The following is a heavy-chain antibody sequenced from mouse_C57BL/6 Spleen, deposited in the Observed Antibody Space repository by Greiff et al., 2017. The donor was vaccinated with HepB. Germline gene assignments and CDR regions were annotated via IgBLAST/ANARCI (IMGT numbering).Heavy chain of an antibody. CDR3: ARQGGGSDWYFDV. Sequence: EAQLQESGGGLVQPGESLKLSCESNEYEFPSHDMSWVRKTPEKRLELVAAINSDGGSTYYPDTMERRFIISRDNTKKTLYLQMSSLRSEDTALYYCARQGGGSDWYFDVWGTGTTVTVSS. J-gene: IGHJ1*03. CDR2: INSDGGST. CDR1: EYEFPSHD. D-gene: IGHD1-1*02. V-gene: IGHV5-2*01.